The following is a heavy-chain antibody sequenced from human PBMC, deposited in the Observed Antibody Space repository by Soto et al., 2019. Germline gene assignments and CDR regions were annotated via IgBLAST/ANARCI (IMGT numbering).Heavy chain of an antibody. Sequence: GASVKVSCKASGYTFTSYAMHWVRQAPGQRLEWMGWINAGNGNTKYSQKFQGRVTITRDTSASTAYMELSSLRSEDTAVYYCARDHLRYFDWFPSNWFDPWGQGTLVTVS. V-gene: IGHV1-3*01. CDR2: INAGNGNT. J-gene: IGHJ5*02. CDR1: GYTFTSYA. D-gene: IGHD3-9*01. CDR3: ARDHLRYFDWFPSNWFDP.